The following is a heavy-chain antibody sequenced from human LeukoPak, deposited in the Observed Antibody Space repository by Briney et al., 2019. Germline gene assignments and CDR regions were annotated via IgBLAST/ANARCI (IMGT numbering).Heavy chain of an antibody. V-gene: IGHV1-58*02. D-gene: IGHD4-17*01. J-gene: IGHJ4*02. CDR2: IVVGSGNT. Sequence: GASVKVSCKASGYTFTSYGISWVRQARGQRLEWIGWIVVGSGNTNYAQKFQERVTITRDMSTSTAYMELSSLRSEDTAVYYCAAARSYGDYRHWGQGTLVTVSS. CDR1: GYTFTSYG. CDR3: AAARSYGDYRH.